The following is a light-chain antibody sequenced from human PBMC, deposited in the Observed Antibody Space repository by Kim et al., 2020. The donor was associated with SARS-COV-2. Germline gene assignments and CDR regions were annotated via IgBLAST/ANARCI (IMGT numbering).Light chain of an antibody. J-gene: IGLJ3*02. V-gene: IGLV2-14*03. CDR3: SSYTTNKSWV. CDR2: DVS. CDR1: GSDIGNYKY. Sequence: LTQPASVSGSPGQSITISCTGTGSDIGNYKYVCWYQQHPGKAPKVMIYDVSERPSGVSDRFSGSKSGNTASLTISGLQAEDEADYYCSSYTTNKSWV.